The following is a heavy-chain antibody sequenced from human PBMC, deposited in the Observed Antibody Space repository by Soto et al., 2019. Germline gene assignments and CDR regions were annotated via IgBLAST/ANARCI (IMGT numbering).Heavy chain of an antibody. V-gene: IGHV1-18*01. D-gene: IGHD5-18*01. CDR3: ARTIPDTAMVTYYYYGMDV. J-gene: IGHJ6*02. CDR1: GYTFTSYV. CDR2: ISADNGNT. Sequence: QVQLVQSGAEVKKPGASVKVSCKASGYTFTSYVITWVRQAPGQGLERMGWISADNGNTNCTQKLQGRVTMTTDTSTSTVYMELRSLRSDDTAVYYCARTIPDTAMVTYYYYGMDVWGQGTTVIVSS.